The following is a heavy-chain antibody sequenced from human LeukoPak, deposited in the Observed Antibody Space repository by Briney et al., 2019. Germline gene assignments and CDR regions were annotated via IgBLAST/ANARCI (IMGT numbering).Heavy chain of an antibody. Sequence: SETLSLTRDVPVGSVTSSNWCTLVRQPPGKGLEWIGEVHLDGRTNYNPSLKSRLIMSVEPPENHISLKLLKVTSACTTVSYLEKEGGFYRPLDYSGQGTLVTVSS. CDR1: VGSVTSSNW. J-gene: IGHJ4*02. CDR3: EKEGGFYRPLDY. D-gene: IGHD3-3*01. CDR2: VHLDGRT. V-gene: IGHV4-4*02.